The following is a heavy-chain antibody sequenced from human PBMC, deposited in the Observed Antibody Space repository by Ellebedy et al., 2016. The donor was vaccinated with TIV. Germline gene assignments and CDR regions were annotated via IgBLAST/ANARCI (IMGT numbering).Heavy chain of an antibody. V-gene: IGHV5-51*01. Sequence: GESLKISXKGSGYSFTSYWIGWVRQMPGKGLEWMGIIYPGDSDTRYSPSFQGQVTISADKSISTAYLQWSSLKASDTAMYYCARVPAVADYYYGMDVWGQGTTVTVSS. CDR1: GYSFTSYW. J-gene: IGHJ6*02. D-gene: IGHD6-19*01. CDR3: ARVPAVADYYYGMDV. CDR2: IYPGDSDT.